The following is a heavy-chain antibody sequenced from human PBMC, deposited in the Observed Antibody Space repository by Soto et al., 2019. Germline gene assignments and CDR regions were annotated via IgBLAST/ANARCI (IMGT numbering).Heavy chain of an antibody. CDR3: ARGPPPYSSSWYQDY. J-gene: IGHJ4*02. Sequence: ASVKVSCKASGYTFTSYAMHWVRQAPGQRLEWMGWINAGNGSTKYSQKFQGRVTITRDTSASTAYMELSSLRSEDTAVYYCARGPPPYSSSWYQDYWGQGXLVTVYS. CDR1: GYTFTSYA. D-gene: IGHD6-13*01. V-gene: IGHV1-3*01. CDR2: INAGNGST.